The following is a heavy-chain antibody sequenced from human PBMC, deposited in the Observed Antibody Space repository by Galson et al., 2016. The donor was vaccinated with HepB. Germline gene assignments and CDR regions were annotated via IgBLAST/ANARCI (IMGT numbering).Heavy chain of an antibody. CDR2: IRSKAFGGTA. CDR3: ARDAKPYIHRSAWDYFFDS. Sequence: SLRLSCAGSGFTFGDYVMSWFRQPPGKGLQWLGFIRSKAFGGTAEYAASVKGRVSIFRDDSKSIAYLEVDGLETDGTAVYFCARDAKPYIHRSAWDYFFDSWGQGTLVTVSS. CDR1: GFTFGDYV. V-gene: IGHV3-49*03. D-gene: IGHD6-19*01. J-gene: IGHJ4*02.